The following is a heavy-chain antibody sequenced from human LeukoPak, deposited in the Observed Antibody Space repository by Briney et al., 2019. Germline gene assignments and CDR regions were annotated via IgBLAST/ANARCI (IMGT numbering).Heavy chain of an antibody. CDR1: GFTFSSYV. Sequence: GTSLRLSCAASGFTFSSYVMHWVRQAPGEGLEWVAFISYDGRNNYYADSVKGRFTISRDNSKNTLYLQMNSLKPEDTAVYYCARGGEFQLLYGSDYWGQGTLVSVSS. D-gene: IGHD2-2*02. CDR2: ISYDGRNN. J-gene: IGHJ4*02. CDR3: ARGGEFQLLYGSDY. V-gene: IGHV3-30*04.